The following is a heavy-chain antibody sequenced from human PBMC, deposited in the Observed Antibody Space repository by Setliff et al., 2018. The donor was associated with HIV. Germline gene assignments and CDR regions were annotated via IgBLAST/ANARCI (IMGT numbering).Heavy chain of an antibody. CDR2: INPDSGDT. CDR1: GGSFSNYA. V-gene: IGHV1-2*06. J-gene: IGHJ4*02. CDR3: AREGPKTYYFDY. Sequence: ASVKVSCKASGGSFSNYAFSWVRQAPGQGLEWMGRINPDSGDTKYTQKFEGRVTLTSDTSTNTVYMELSSLRSEDTAVYYCAREGPKTYYFDYWGQGTLVTVSS.